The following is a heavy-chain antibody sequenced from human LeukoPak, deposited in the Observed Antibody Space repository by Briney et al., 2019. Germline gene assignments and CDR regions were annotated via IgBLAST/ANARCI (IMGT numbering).Heavy chain of an antibody. CDR1: GFTFSSYA. J-gene: IGHJ4*02. Sequence: GGSLRLSCAASGFTFSSYAMSWVRQAPGKGLEWVSAISGSGGSTYYADSVKGRFTISRDNSKNTLYLQMNSLRAEDTAVYYCAKEGDSYGFRPYYFDYWGQGTLVTVSS. CDR3: AKEGDSYGFRPYYFDY. V-gene: IGHV3-23*01. D-gene: IGHD5-18*01. CDR2: ISGSGGST.